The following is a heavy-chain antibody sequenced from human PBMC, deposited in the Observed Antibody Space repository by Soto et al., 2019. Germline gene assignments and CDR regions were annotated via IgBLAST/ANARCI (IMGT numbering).Heavy chain of an antibody. V-gene: IGHV3-30*18. CDR1: GFTFSSYG. CDR2: ISYDGSKK. D-gene: IGHD4-17*01. CDR3: AKDPFYDYGDYGLSSLYYYYYGRDV. Sequence: QVQLVESGGGVVQPGRSLRLSCAASGFTFSSYGMHWVRQAPGKGLEWVAVISYDGSKKYYADSVKGRFTISRDNSKNTLYLQMTSLRDEAAAVYYCAKDPFYDYGDYGLSSLYYYYYGRDVWGLGTTVTVSS. J-gene: IGHJ6*02.